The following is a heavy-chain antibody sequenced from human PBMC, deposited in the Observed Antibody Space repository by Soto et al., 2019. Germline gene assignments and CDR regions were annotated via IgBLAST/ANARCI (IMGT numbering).Heavy chain of an antibody. Sequence: QVQLVQSGAEVKKPGSSVKVSCKAFGGTFSSYTISWVRQAPGQGLEWMGRIIPILGIANYAQKFQGRVTITADKSTSTAYMELSSLRSEDTAVYYCAGGYDLGAFDIWGQGTMVTVSS. CDR1: GGTFSSYT. CDR2: IIPILGIA. V-gene: IGHV1-69*02. D-gene: IGHD5-12*01. CDR3: AGGYDLGAFDI. J-gene: IGHJ3*02.